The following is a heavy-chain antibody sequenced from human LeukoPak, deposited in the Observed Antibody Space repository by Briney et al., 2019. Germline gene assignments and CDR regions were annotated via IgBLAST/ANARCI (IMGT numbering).Heavy chain of an antibody. J-gene: IGHJ4*02. CDR3: AKVPRGGGSYFDY. CDR1: GFTFRFYA. V-gene: IGHV3-30*02. CDR2: IRYDGSNK. Sequence: GGSLRLSCAASGFTFRFYAMSWVRQAPGKGLEWVAFIRYDGSNKYYADSVKGRFTISRDNSKNTLYLQMNSLRAEDTAVYYCAKVPRGGGSYFDYWGQGTLVTVSS. D-gene: IGHD1-26*01.